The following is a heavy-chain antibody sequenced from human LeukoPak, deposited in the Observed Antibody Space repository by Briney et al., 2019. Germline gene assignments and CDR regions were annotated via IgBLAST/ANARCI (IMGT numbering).Heavy chain of an antibody. Sequence: GGSLRFSCTTSGFTFGDYALSWVRQAPGRGLEWVGFIRSKTYGGTTEYAASVKGRFTISRDDFKGIAYLEMNSLKTEDTAVYYCTRKPVDYWGQGTLVTVSS. CDR1: GFTFGDYA. CDR2: IRSKTYGGTT. CDR3: TRKPVDY. V-gene: IGHV3-49*04. J-gene: IGHJ4*02.